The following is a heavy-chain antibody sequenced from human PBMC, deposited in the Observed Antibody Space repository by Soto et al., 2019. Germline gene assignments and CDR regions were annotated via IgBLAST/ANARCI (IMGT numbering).Heavy chain of an antibody. Sequence: LSCAASGFSFSTYPMVWVRQAPGKRLEAVSSISGSGDKTYYKDSVKGRFTISRDNSKNTVDLQMNSLRPEDTAVYYCAKILSTVTTYYYGMDAWGQGTTVTVSS. CDR3: AKILSTVTTYYYGMDA. CDR1: GFSFSTYP. J-gene: IGHJ6*02. D-gene: IGHD4-17*01. CDR2: ISGSGDKT. V-gene: IGHV3-23*01.